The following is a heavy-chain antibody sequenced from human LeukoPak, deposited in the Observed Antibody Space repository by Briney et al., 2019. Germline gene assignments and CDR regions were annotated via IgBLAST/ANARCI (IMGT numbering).Heavy chain of an antibody. V-gene: IGHV1-24*01. CDR1: GYTLTELS. CDR3: AREDRIAGLNY. CDR2: FDPEDGET. J-gene: IGHJ4*02. D-gene: IGHD6-13*01. Sequence: ASVTVSCKVSGYTLTELSMHWVRQAPGKGLEWMGSFDPEDGETIYAQKFQGRVTMTTDTSTSTAYMELRSLRSDDTAVYYCAREDRIAGLNYWGQGTLVTVSS.